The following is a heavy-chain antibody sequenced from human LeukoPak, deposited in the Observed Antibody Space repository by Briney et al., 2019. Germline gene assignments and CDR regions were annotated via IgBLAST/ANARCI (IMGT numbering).Heavy chain of an antibody. CDR2: INPSGGST. V-gene: IGHV1-46*03. CDR3: ARAGLSKGGFDY. D-gene: IGHD5/OR15-5a*01. Sequence: ASVKVSRKASGYIFTRYYLHWVRQAPGQGLEWMGIINPSGGSTSYVQKFQGRVTMTRDTSTSTVYMELSNLRSEDTAVYYCARAGLSKGGFDYWGQGTLVTISS. CDR1: GYIFTRYY. J-gene: IGHJ4*02.